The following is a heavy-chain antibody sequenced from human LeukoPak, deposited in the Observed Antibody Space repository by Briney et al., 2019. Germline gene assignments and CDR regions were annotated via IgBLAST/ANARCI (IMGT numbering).Heavy chain of an antibody. Sequence: PSETLSLTCTVSGGSISSSSYYWGWIRQPPGKGLEWIGSIYYSGSTYYNPSLKSRVTISADTSKNQFSLKLSSVTAADTAVYYCARRYMVRGAFYYFDYWGQGTLVTVSS. J-gene: IGHJ4*02. V-gene: IGHV4-39*01. CDR1: GGSISSSSYY. CDR3: ARRYMVRGAFYYFDY. D-gene: IGHD3-10*01. CDR2: IYYSGST.